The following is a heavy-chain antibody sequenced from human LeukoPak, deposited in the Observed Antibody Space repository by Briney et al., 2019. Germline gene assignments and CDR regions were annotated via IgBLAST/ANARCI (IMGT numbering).Heavy chain of an antibody. J-gene: IGHJ4*02. CDR1: GGSISSISYY. CDR2: IYYTGST. V-gene: IGHV4-39*01. D-gene: IGHD3-22*01. CDR3: ARGHSAYYYDSSGYYYGWGSLFDC. Sequence: SETLSLTCTISGGSISSISYYWGWIRQPPGKGLEWIGSIYYTGSTYYNPSLKSRVTVSVDTSKNQFSLNLRSVTAADTAVYYCARGHSAYYYDSSGYYYGWGSLFDCWGQGTLVTVSS.